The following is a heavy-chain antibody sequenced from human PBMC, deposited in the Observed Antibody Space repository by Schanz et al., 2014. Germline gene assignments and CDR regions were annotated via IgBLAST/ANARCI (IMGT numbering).Heavy chain of an antibody. CDR1: GITFSSHS. D-gene: IGHD1-1*01. V-gene: IGHV3-21*05. J-gene: IGHJ4*02. Sequence: PGGSLRLSCAASGITFSSHSFNWVRQAPGKGLEWVSYVSSSSSYTHYADSVKGRFTISRDNSKNTLYLQMDSLRAEDTAVYFCAKKVPAYNPFDSWGQGTLVTVSS. CDR2: VSSSSSYT. CDR3: AKKVPAYNPFDS.